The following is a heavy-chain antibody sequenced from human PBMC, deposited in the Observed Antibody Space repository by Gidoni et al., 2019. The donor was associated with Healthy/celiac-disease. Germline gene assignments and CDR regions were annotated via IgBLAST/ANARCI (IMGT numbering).Heavy chain of an antibody. CDR3: ARVLGYCTNGVCSGAFDI. V-gene: IGHV4-38-2*01. J-gene: IGHJ3*02. D-gene: IGHD2-8*01. Sequence: QVQLQESGPGLVKPSETLSLTCAVSGYSISSGYYWGWIRQPPGKGLEWIGSIYHSGSTYYNPSLKSRVTISVDTSKNQFSLKLSSVTAADTAVYYCARVLGYCTNGVCSGAFDIWGQGTMVTVSS. CDR2: IYHSGST. CDR1: GYSISSGYY.